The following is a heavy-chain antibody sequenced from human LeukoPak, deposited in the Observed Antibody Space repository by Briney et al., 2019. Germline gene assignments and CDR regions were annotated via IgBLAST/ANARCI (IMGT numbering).Heavy chain of an antibody. CDR2: ISSSGSTI. CDR1: GFTFSSYS. V-gene: IGHV3-48*04. D-gene: IGHD3-22*01. CDR3: ARDCGGSGYYYVEAFDI. J-gene: IGHJ3*02. Sequence: PGGSLRLSCAASGFTFSSYSMNWVRQAPGKGLEWVSYISSSGSTIYYADSVKGRFTISRDNAKNSLYLQMNSLRAEDTAVYYCARDCGGSGYYYVEAFDIWGQGTMVTVSS.